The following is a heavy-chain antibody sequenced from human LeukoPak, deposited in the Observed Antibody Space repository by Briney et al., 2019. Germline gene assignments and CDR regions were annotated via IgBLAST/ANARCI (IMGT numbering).Heavy chain of an antibody. CDR1: GFTFSSYG. V-gene: IGHV3-33*01. J-gene: IGHJ4*02. CDR3: ARTHDRGYFDY. CDR2: IWYDGSNK. D-gene: IGHD3-9*01. Sequence: GRSLRLSCAASGFTFSSYGMHWVRQAPGKGLEWVAVIWYDGSNKYYADSVKGRFTISRDNSKNTLYLQMNSLRADDTAVYYCARTHDRGYFDYWGQGALVTVSS.